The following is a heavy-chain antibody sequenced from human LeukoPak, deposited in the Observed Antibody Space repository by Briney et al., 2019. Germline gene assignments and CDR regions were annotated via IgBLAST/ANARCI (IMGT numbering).Heavy chain of an antibody. CDR2: IYYSGST. CDR3: ARFYGGNSLWYFDY. Sequence: KPSETLSLTCTDSGGSISSYYWSWIRQPPGKGLEWIGYIYYSGSTNYNPSLKSRVTISVDTSKNQFSLKLSSVTAADTAVYYCARFYGGNSLWYFDYWGQGTLVTVSS. V-gene: IGHV4-59*01. D-gene: IGHD4-23*01. CDR1: GGSISSYY. J-gene: IGHJ4*02.